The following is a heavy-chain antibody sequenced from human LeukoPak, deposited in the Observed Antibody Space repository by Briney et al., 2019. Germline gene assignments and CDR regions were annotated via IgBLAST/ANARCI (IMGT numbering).Heavy chain of an antibody. CDR2: ISSSSSYI. V-gene: IGHV3-21*01. CDR3: ARDRPYSGYDSPSDY. D-gene: IGHD5-12*01. J-gene: IGHJ4*02. CDR1: GFSFNNYA. Sequence: RSGGSLRLSCAASGFSFNNYAMSWVRQAPGKGLEWVSSISSSSSYIYYADSVKGRFTISRDNAKNSLYLQMNSLRAEDTAVYYCARDRPYSGYDSPSDYWGQGTLVTVSS.